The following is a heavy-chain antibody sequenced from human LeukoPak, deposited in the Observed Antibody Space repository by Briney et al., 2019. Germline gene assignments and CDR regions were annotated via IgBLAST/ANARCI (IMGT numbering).Heavy chain of an antibody. V-gene: IGHV1-2*02. CDR3: ARAVTYYYGSGRPAHFDY. J-gene: IGHJ4*02. CDR2: INPNSGGT. CDR1: GYTFTGYY. Sequence: ASGKVSCKASGYTFTGYYMHWVRQAPGQGLEWMGWINPNSGGTNYAQKFQGRVTMTRDTSISTAYMELSRLRSDDTAVYYCARAVTYYYGSGRPAHFDYWGQGTLVTVSS. D-gene: IGHD3-10*01.